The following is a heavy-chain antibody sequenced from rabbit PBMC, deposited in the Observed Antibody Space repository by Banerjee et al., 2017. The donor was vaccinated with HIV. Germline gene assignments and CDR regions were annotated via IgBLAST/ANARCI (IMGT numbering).Heavy chain of an antibody. Sequence: QQQLEESGGGLVKPEGSLTLTCTASGFDFSSNAMCWVRQAPGKGLEWIGCIYTGDGNTYYASWVNGRFSIPKTSSTTVTLQMTSLTAADTATYFCAGDPWSGWNLWGQGTLVTVS. CDR1: GFDFSSNA. D-gene: IGHD4-1*01. CDR2: IYTGDGNT. CDR3: AGDPWSGWNL. J-gene: IGHJ4*01. V-gene: IGHV1S45*01.